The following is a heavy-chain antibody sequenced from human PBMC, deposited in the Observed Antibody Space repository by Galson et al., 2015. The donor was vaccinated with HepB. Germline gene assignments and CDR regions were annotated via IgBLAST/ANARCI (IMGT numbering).Heavy chain of an antibody. CDR3: MRMGEFSGYRST. CDR1: GFTFSSYA. V-gene: IGHV3-33*01. Sequence: SLRLSCAASGFTFSSYAMHWVRQAPGKGLEWVAVICYDGRDKYYADSVKGRFTISRDNSKNTLYLQMNSLRAGDTAVYYCMRMGEFSGYRSTWGQGTLVTVSS. J-gene: IGHJ5*02. D-gene: IGHD3-16*01. CDR2: ICYDGRDK.